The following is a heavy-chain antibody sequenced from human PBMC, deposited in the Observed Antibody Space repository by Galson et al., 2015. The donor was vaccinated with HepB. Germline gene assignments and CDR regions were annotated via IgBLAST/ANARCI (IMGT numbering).Heavy chain of an antibody. CDR3: ASGFYYGRFDY. CDR1: GFTFRTYG. J-gene: IGHJ4*02. D-gene: IGHD3-10*01. CDR2: ISYDGRNK. V-gene: IGHV3-30*03. Sequence: SLRLSCAASGFTFRTYGMHWVRQAPGKGLEWVAVISYDGRNKYYADSVKGRLTISRDNSKNTLNLHMNSLRAEDTALYYCASGFYYGRFDYWGQGTLVTVSS.